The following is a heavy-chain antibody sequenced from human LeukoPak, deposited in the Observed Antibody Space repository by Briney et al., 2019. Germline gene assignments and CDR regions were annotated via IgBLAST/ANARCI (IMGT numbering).Heavy chain of an antibody. D-gene: IGHD4-17*01. V-gene: IGHV3-21*01. CDR1: GFTFSSYS. J-gene: IGHJ4*02. CDR3: ARGQTTVTYLDDRDY. Sequence: GGSLRLSCAASGFTFSSYSMNWVRQAPGKGLEWVSSISSSSSYIYYADSVKGRFTISRDNAKNSLYLQMNSLRAEDTAEYYCARGQTTVTYLDDRDYWGQGTLVTVSS. CDR2: ISSSSSYI.